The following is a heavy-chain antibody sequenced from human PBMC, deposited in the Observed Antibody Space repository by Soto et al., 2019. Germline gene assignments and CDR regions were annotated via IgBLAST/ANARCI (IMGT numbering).Heavy chain of an antibody. CDR1: GYSFTSHW. CDR2: IYPGDSDT. V-gene: IGHV5-51*01. D-gene: IGHD4-4*01. CDR3: ARITGNYPLYYGMDV. J-gene: IGHJ6*02. Sequence: PGESRKISCKGSGYSFTSHWIGWVRQMPGKGLEWMGLIYPGDSDTRYSPSFQGQVTISADKSIITAYLQWSSLKASDTAMYYCARITGNYPLYYGMDVWGQGTTVTVS.